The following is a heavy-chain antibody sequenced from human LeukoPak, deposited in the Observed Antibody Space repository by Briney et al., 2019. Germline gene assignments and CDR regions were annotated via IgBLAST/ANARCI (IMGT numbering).Heavy chain of an antibody. V-gene: IGHV3-9*03. D-gene: IGHD5-18*01. CDR1: GFTFDDYA. CDR3: AKGYSYGYTRGYFDY. J-gene: IGHJ4*02. CDR2: ISWNSGSI. Sequence: GGPLRLSCAASGFTFDDYAMHWVRQAPGKGLEWVSGISWNSGSIGYADSVKGRFTISRDNAKNSLYLQMNSLRAEDMALYYCAKGYSYGYTRGYFDYWGQGTLVTVSS.